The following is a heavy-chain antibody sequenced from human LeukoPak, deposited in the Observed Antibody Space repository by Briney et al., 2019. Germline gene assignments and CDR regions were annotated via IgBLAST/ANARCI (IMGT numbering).Heavy chain of an antibody. Sequence: ASVKVSCKASGGTFSSYAISWVRQAPGQGLEWMGGIIPIFGTANYAQKFQGRVTITADESTSTAYMELSSLRSEDTAVYYCARTHSSSRPILDAFDIWGQGTMATVSS. CDR2: IIPIFGTA. CDR1: GGTFSSYA. J-gene: IGHJ3*02. V-gene: IGHV1-69*13. D-gene: IGHD6-6*01. CDR3: ARTHSSSRPILDAFDI.